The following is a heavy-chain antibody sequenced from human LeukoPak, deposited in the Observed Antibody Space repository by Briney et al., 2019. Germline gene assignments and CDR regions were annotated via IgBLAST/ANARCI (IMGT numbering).Heavy chain of an antibody. D-gene: IGHD5-12*01. CDR1: GFTVSSNY. J-gene: IGHJ4*02. Sequence: GGSLRLSCAASGFTVSSNYMSWVRQAPGKGLEWVSSISSSSSYIYYADSVKGRFTISRDNAKNSLYVQMNSLRDEDTAVYYCARVGYSGWNLEYWGQGTLVTVSS. V-gene: IGHV3-21*01. CDR3: ARVGYSGWNLEY. CDR2: ISSSSSYI.